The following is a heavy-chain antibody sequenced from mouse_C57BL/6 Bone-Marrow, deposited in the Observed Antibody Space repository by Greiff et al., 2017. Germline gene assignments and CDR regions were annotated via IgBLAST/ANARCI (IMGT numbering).Heavy chain of an antibody. CDR3: AREGGYGYADWYCDV. V-gene: IGHV1-69*01. D-gene: IGHD2-2*01. Sequence: QVQLQQPGAELVMPGASVKLSCKASGYTFTSYWMHWVKQRPGQGLEWIGEIDPSDSYSNYNQKFKGKSTLTVDKSSSTAYMQLSSLTSEDSAVYYCAREGGYGYADWYCDVWGTGTTVTVSS. CDR2: IDPSDSYS. CDR1: GYTFTSYW. J-gene: IGHJ1*03.